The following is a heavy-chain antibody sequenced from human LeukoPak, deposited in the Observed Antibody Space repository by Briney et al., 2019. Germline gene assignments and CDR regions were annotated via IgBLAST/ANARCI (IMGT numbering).Heavy chain of an antibody. CDR1: GGSISSYY. CDR2: IYTSGST. J-gene: IGHJ4*02. Sequence: PSETLSLTCTVSGGSISSYYWSWIRQPAGKGLEWIGRIYTSGSTNYNPSLKSRVTTSVDTSKNQFSLKLSSVTAADTAVYYCARALDYYGSGSTFDYWGQGTLVTVSS. CDR3: ARALDYYGSGSTFDY. D-gene: IGHD3-10*01. V-gene: IGHV4-4*07.